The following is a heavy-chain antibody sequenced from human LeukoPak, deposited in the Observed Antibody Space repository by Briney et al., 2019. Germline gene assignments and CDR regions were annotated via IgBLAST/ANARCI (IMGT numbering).Heavy chain of an antibody. CDR1: GFTFSTYS. Sequence: PGGSLRLSCEASGFTFSTYSMNWVRQAPGKGLEGVSYISNDDIFYADSVEGRFTISRDNAKSSVYLQMNSLRADDTAVYYCARDHNWGFDYWGRGTLVSVSS. CDR2: ISNDDI. CDR3: ARDHNWGFDY. J-gene: IGHJ4*02. V-gene: IGHV3-48*04. D-gene: IGHD7-27*01.